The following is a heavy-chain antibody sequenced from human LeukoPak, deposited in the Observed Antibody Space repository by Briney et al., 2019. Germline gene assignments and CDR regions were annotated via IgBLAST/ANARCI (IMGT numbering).Heavy chain of an antibody. J-gene: IGHJ4*02. CDR3: ARGGAAAGTRSDY. Sequence: GGSLRLSCAASGFTFSSYSMNWVSRAPGKGLEWVSSISSSSSYIYYADSVKGRFTISRDNAKNSLYLQMNSLRAEDTAVYYCARGGAAAGTRSDYWGQGTLVTVSS. CDR2: ISSSSSYI. V-gene: IGHV3-21*01. CDR1: GFTFSSYS. D-gene: IGHD6-13*01.